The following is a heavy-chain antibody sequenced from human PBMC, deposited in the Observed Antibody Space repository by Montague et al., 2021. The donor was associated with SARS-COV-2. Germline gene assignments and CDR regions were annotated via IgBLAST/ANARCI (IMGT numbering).Heavy chain of an antibody. Sequence: SETLSLTCTASGGSISSSSYYWGWIRQPPGKGLEWIGSIYYSGSTYYSPSLKSRVTISVDTSKNQFSLKLSSVTAADTAVYYCARVGRQQLVRLSGMDVWGQGTTVTVSS. D-gene: IGHD6-13*01. CDR1: GGSISSSSYY. CDR2: IYYSGST. CDR3: ARVGRQQLVRLSGMDV. J-gene: IGHJ6*02. V-gene: IGHV4-39*07.